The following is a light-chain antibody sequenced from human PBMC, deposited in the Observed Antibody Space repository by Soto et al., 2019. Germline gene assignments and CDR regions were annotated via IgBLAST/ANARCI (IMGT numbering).Light chain of an antibody. CDR2: GAS. CDR3: QQYGSSLYT. V-gene: IGKV3-20*01. Sequence: EIVLTQSPGTLSLSPGERATLSCRASQSVSSSYLAWYQQKPGQAPRLLIYGASSRATGIPDRFSGSGSGTDFALTISRLESEDFAGYYCQQYGSSLYTFGQGTKLELK. J-gene: IGKJ2*01. CDR1: QSVSSSY.